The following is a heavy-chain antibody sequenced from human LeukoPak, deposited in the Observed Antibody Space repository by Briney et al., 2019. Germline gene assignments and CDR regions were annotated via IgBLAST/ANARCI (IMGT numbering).Heavy chain of an antibody. J-gene: IGHJ2*01. CDR2: ISGSGSST. CDR3: AGVDRYWYFDL. V-gene: IGHV3-23*01. CDR1: GFTFSSYD. Sequence: GGSLRLSCAASGFTFSSYDMSWVRQAPGKGLEWVSGISGSGSSTYSADSVRGRFTISRDNSKNRDNPKNTLYLQMNSLRAEDTAVYYCAGVDRYWYFDLWGGGTLLTVHS. D-gene: IGHD3-9*01.